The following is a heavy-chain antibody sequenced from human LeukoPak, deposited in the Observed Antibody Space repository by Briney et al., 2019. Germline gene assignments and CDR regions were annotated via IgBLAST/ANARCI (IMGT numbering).Heavy chain of an antibody. D-gene: IGHD1-26*01. CDR2: ISSSSSYI. J-gene: IGHJ4*02. V-gene: IGHV3-21*01. CDR3: ARAPASGSYPYCFDY. CDR1: GFTFSSYS. Sequence: GGSLRLSCAASGFTFSSYSMNWVRQAPGKGLEWVSSISSSSSYIYYADSVKGRFTISRDNAKNSLYLQMNSLRAEDTAVYYCARAPASGSYPYCFDYWGQGTLVTVSS.